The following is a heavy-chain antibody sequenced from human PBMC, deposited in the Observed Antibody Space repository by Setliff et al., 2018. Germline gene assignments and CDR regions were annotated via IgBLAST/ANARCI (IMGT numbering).Heavy chain of an antibody. D-gene: IGHD3-3*01. J-gene: IGHJ6*02. CDR3: ARDKPEGYNFWSGYLGGGLMDV. CDR2: IYYSGST. CDR1: GGSISSSSYY. V-gene: IGHV4-39*07. Sequence: SETLSLTCTVSGGSISSSSYYWGWIRQPPGKGLEWIGSIYYSGSTYYNPSLKSRVTISVNTSKNQFSLKLSSVTAADTAVYYCARDKPEGYNFWSGYLGGGLMDVWGQGTTVTVSS.